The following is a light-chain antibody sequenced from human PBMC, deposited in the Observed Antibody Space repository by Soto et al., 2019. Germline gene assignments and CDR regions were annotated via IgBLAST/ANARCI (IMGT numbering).Light chain of an antibody. Sequence: QSVLTQPPSASGTPGQRVTISCSGGSSNIGSNHVYWYQQLPGTAPKLLIYSNDQRPSGVPDRFSGSKSGTSASLAISGLRSEDEADYYCAAWDDSLSGHWVFGGGTKVTVL. CDR2: SND. V-gene: IGLV1-47*02. CDR3: AAWDDSLSGHWV. CDR1: SSNIGSNH. J-gene: IGLJ3*02.